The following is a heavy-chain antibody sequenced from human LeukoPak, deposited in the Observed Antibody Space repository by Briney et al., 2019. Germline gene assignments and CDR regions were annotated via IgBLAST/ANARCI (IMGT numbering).Heavy chain of an antibody. Sequence: ASVKVSFKASGYTFTSYGISWVRQAPGQGLEWMGWISAYNGNTNYAQKLQGRVTMTTDTSTSTAYMELRSLRSDDTAVYYCARGGAAAGTSRFSWFDPWGQGTLVTVSS. D-gene: IGHD6-13*01. CDR2: ISAYNGNT. CDR1: GYTFTSYG. CDR3: ARGGAAAGTSRFSWFDP. V-gene: IGHV1-18*01. J-gene: IGHJ5*02.